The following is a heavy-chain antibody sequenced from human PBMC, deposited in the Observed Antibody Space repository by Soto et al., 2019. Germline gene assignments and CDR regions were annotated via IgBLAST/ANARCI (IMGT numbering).Heavy chain of an antibody. CDR1: GYIFTDYY. CDR3: ARGHSTDCSNGVCSFFYNHEMDV. J-gene: IGHJ6*02. CDR2: INPKSGGT. D-gene: IGHD2-8*01. V-gene: IGHV1-2*04. Sequence: ASVKVSCKASGYIFTDYYMHWVRQAPGQGLEWLGRINPKSGGTSTAQKFQGWVTMTRVRSISTVYMELTRLRSDDTAVYFCARGHSTDCSNGVCSFFYNHEMDVWGQGTTVTVSS.